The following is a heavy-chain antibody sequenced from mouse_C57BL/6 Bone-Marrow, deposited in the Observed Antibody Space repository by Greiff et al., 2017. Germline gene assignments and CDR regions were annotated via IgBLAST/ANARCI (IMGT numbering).Heavy chain of an antibody. Sequence: EVKLMESGGGLVQPGGSLKLSCAASGFTFSDYYMYWVLQTPEKRLEWVAYISNGGGSTYYPDPVKGRFTISRDNAKNTRYLQRSRLKSEDTAMYDCARHDRWLLWYFDVWGTGTTVTVSA. CDR3: ARHDRWLLWYFDV. V-gene: IGHV5-12*01. CDR1: GFTFSDYY. CDR2: ISNGGGST. D-gene: IGHD2-3*01. J-gene: IGHJ1*03.